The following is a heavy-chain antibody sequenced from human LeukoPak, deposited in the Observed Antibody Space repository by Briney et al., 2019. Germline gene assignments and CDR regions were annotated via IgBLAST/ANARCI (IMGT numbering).Heavy chain of an antibody. J-gene: IGHJ4*02. D-gene: IGHD6-13*01. CDR1: GFTFSSYE. Sequence: PGGSLRLSCAASGFTFSSYEMNWVRQAPGKGLEWVAFIRYDGSNKYYADSVKGRFTISRDNSKNTLYLQMNSLRAEDTAVYYCAKDPHPYSSSWPIIYYFDYWGQGTLVTVSS. CDR3: AKDPHPYSSSWPIIYYFDY. V-gene: IGHV3-30*02. CDR2: IRYDGSNK.